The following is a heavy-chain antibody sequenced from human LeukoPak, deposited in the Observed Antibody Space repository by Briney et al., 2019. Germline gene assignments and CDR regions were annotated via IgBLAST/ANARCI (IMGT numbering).Heavy chain of an antibody. CDR2: ISGSGGST. J-gene: IGHJ4*02. Sequence: QSGGSLRLSCAASGFTFSGYAMSWVRQAPGKGLEWVSAISGSGGSTYYADSVKGRFTISRDDSKNTLYLQMNSLRAEDTAVYYCAKGALSSSSPYYDILTGYYALGYYFDYWGQGTLVTVSS. V-gene: IGHV3-23*01. CDR3: AKGALSSSSPYYDILTGYYALGYYFDY. CDR1: GFTFSGYA. D-gene: IGHD3-9*01.